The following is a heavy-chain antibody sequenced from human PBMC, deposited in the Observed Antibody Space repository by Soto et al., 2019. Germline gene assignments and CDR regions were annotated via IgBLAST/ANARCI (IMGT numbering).Heavy chain of an antibody. D-gene: IGHD1-26*01. J-gene: IGHJ3*02. Sequence: GESLKISCQGSGYIFTTYWIGWVRQMPRKGLEWMGTIYPRDSDTKYSPSFQGQVTISADKSISTAYLQWSSLKASDTAMYYCARTYALHDEFDIWGQGTMVTVSS. CDR2: IYPRDSDT. V-gene: IGHV5-51*01. CDR3: ARTYALHDEFDI. CDR1: GYIFTTYW.